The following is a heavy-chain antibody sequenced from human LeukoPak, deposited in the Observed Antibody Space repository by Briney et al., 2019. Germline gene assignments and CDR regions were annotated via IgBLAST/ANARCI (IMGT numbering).Heavy chain of an antibody. CDR2: IYTSGST. Sequence: SQTLSLTCTVSGGSISSGSYYWSWIRQPAGKGLEWIGRIYTSGSTNYNPSLKSRVTISVDTSKNQFSLKLSSVTAADTAVYYCAREEYSGYVAYYGMGVWGQGTTVTVSS. CDR1: GGSISSGSYY. J-gene: IGHJ6*02. D-gene: IGHD5-12*01. V-gene: IGHV4-61*02. CDR3: AREEYSGYVAYYGMGV.